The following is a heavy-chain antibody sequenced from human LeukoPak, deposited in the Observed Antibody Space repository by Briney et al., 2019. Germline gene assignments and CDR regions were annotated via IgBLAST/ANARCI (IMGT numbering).Heavy chain of an antibody. D-gene: IGHD6-19*01. Sequence: GGSLRLSCAAAEVAIRNYWMHWVRQAPGKGLVWVSRINSDGSSKDYVDSVKGRFTIFRDNAKNTLYLQMNSLRAEDTALYYCARASASGWPYYYGMDVWGQGTTVTVFS. CDR1: EVAIRNYW. V-gene: IGHV3-74*01. CDR2: INSDGSSK. CDR3: ARASASGWPYYYGMDV. J-gene: IGHJ6*02.